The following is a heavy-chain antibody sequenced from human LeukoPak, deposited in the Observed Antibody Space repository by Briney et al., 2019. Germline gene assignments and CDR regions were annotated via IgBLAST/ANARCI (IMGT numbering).Heavy chain of an antibody. CDR3: ARKSKHYYGSGSYFDWFDP. Sequence: SETLSLTCAVYGGSFSGYYWSWIRQPPGKGLEWIGEINHSGSTNYNPSLKSRVTISVDTSKNQFSLKPSSVTAADTAVYYCARKSKHYYGSGSYFDWFDPWGQGTLVTVSS. V-gene: IGHV4-34*01. CDR1: GGSFSGYY. D-gene: IGHD3-10*01. J-gene: IGHJ5*02. CDR2: INHSGST.